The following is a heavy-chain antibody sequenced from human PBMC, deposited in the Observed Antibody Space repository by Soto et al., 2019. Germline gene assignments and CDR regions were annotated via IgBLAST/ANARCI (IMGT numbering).Heavy chain of an antibody. CDR2: MNPNSGNT. CDR3: AGGTDIVLVPAAGGMDV. Sequence: QVQLVQSGGEVKKPGASVKVSCKASGYTFTSYDINWVRQATGQGLEWMGWMNPNSGNTGYAQKFQGGVTMTRNTSIRTAYMELSSLRSEDTAVYYCAGGTDIVLVPAAGGMDVWGQGTTVTVSS. J-gene: IGHJ6*02. CDR1: GYTFTSYD. V-gene: IGHV1-8*01. D-gene: IGHD2-2*01.